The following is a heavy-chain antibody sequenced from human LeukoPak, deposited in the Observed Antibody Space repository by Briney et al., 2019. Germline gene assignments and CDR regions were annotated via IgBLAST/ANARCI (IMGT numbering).Heavy chain of an antibody. D-gene: IGHD3-9*01. Sequence: SETLSLTCTVSGGSVSDYYWSWIRQSPGKGLEWIGYIYYTGSTSYNPSLRSRVTMSADTSKNQFSLKLSSVTAADTAVYYCARGYDILTGYGFDYWGQGTLVTVSS. V-gene: IGHV4-59*02. CDR2: IYYTGST. CDR1: GGSVSDYY. CDR3: ARGYDILTGYGFDY. J-gene: IGHJ4*02.